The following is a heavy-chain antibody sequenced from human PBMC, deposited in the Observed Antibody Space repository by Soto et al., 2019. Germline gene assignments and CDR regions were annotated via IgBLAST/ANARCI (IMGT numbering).Heavy chain of an antibody. CDR3: VRDERQDYALTY. CDR2: IYHSASP. V-gene: IGHV4-30-2*01. J-gene: IGHJ4*02. CDR1: GGSISSGGYS. Sequence: QLQLQESGSGLVKPSQTLSLTCTVSGGSISSGGYSWNWIRQPPGKGLEWIGYIYHSASPYYNPSHKSRVTISVDSSKNQFSLNLSSVTAADTSVYYCVRDERQDYALTYWAQGARVTVSS. D-gene: IGHD4-17*01.